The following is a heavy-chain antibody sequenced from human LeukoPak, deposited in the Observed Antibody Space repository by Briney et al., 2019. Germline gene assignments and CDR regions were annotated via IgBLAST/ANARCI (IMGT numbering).Heavy chain of an antibody. CDR2: IYPADSDT. D-gene: IGHD1-14*01. CDR3: ARQVSAGDFDF. CDR1: GYSFAGYW. J-gene: IGHJ4*02. Sequence: GESLKISCKGFGYSFAGYWIAWVRQRPGKGLEWMGIIYPADSDTKYSPSFQGQVTISADKSVSTTCLQWSSLKASDTAMYYCARQVSAGDFDFWGQGTLVTVSS. V-gene: IGHV5-51*01.